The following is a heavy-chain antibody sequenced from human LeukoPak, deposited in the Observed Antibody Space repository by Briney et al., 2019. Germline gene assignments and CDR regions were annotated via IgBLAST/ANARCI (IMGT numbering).Heavy chain of an antibody. CDR3: ARSQHGSGSYYTNWFDP. Sequence: GASLKISCKGSGYSFTNYWIGWVRQMPGKGLEWMGIIYPGDSDTRYSPSFQGQVTISADKSISTAYLQWSSLKASDSAMYYCARSQHGSGSYYTNWFDPWGQGTLVTVSS. CDR1: GYSFTNYW. CDR2: IYPGDSDT. J-gene: IGHJ5*02. D-gene: IGHD3-10*01. V-gene: IGHV5-51*01.